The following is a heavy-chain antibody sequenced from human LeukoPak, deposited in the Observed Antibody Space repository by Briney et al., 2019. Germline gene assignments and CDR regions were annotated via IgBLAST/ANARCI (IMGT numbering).Heavy chain of an antibody. CDR1: GGSISSRSYY. V-gene: IGHV4-39*01. J-gene: IGHJ4*02. CDR3: ARRPAVAGTTFDY. CDR2: IYYSGST. D-gene: IGHD6-19*01. Sequence: SETLSLTCTVSGGSISSRSYYWGWIRQPPGKGLEWIGSIYYSGSTYYNPSLKSRVTISVDTSKNQFSLKLSSVTAADTAVYYCARRPAVAGTTFDYWGQGTLVTVSS.